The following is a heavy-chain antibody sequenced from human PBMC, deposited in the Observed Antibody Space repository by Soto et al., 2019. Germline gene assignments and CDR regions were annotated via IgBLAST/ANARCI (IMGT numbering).Heavy chain of an antibody. D-gene: IGHD6-19*01. CDR3: AKPRSGWYEGFDP. CDR1: GFTFSSYA. Sequence: EVQLLESGGGLLQPGGSLRLSCAASGFTFSSYAMSWVRQAPGKGLEWVSGMTGSASGTYYADSVKGRFTISRDNSKNILYLQMNSLRAEDTAVYYCAKPRSGWYEGFDPWGQGTLVTVSS. V-gene: IGHV3-23*01. J-gene: IGHJ5*02. CDR2: MTGSASGT.